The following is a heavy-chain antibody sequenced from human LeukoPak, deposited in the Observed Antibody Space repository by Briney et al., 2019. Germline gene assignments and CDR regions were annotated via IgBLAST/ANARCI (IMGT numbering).Heavy chain of an antibody. CDR1: GGSISSYY. V-gene: IGHV4-59*08. CDR2: IYYSGST. Sequence: SETLSLTCTVSGGSISSYYWSWIRQPPGKGLEWIGYIYYSGSTNYNPSLKSRVTISVDTSKNQFSLKLSSVTAADTAVYYCARYCSGGSCLSLVGVDPWGQGTLVTVSS. D-gene: IGHD2-15*01. J-gene: IGHJ5*02. CDR3: ARYCSGGSCLSLVGVDP.